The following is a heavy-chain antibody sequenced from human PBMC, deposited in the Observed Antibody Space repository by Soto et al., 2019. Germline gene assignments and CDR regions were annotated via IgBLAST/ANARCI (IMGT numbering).Heavy chain of an antibody. V-gene: IGHV4-59*01. CDR2: IYYSGST. D-gene: IGHD2-15*01. Sequence: PSETLSLTCTVSGGSISSYYWSWIRQPPGKGLEWIGYIYYSGSTNYNPSLKSRVTISVDTSKNQFSLKLSSVTAADTAVYYCARALSCGASCYFIDYSGHGTLLTVSS. J-gene: IGHJ4*01. CDR3: ARALSCGASCYFIDY. CDR1: GGSISSYY.